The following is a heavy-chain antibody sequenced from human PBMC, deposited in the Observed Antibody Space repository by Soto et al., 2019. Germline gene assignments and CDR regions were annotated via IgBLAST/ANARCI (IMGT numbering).Heavy chain of an antibody. CDR1: GYTFTNYP. D-gene: IGHD3-3*01. Sequence: ASVKVSCQASGYTFTNYPIHWVRQAPGQGLEWMGWINTDNGDTKYSQDFQGRVVITRDTSATTAYMELNSLRFEDTGLYFCARDKGYYDFWSGYYDAFDIWGQGTVVTVSS. CDR2: INTDNGDT. CDR3: ARDKGYYDFWSGYYDAFDI. J-gene: IGHJ3*02. V-gene: IGHV1-3*04.